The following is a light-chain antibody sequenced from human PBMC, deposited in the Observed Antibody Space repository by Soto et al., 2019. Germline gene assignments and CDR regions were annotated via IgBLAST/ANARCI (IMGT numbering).Light chain of an antibody. J-gene: IGLJ3*02. CDR3: AAWDASLNAWV. Sequence: QSVLTQPPSASGTPGQRVTISCSGSSSNIGRSPVNWFQQLPGTAPKLLIYSSDQRPSGVPDRISGSRSGTSASLAISGLQSEDEADYYCAAWDASLNAWVFGGGTKLTVL. CDR2: SSD. CDR1: SSNIGRSP. V-gene: IGLV1-44*01.